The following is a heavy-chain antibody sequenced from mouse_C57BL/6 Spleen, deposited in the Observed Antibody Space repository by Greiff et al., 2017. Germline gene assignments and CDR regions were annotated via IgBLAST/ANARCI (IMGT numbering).Heavy chain of an antibody. D-gene: IGHD4-1*01. CDR2: INPSSGYT. Sequence: VQRVESGAELAKPGASVKLSCKASGYTFTSYWMHWVKQRPGQGLEWIGYINPSSGYTKYNQKFKGKATLTADKSSSTAYMQLSSLTYEDSAVYYCAREASAGTSDYRGQGTTLTVSS. CDR3: AREASAGTSDY. V-gene: IGHV1-7*01. J-gene: IGHJ2*01. CDR1: GYTFTSYW.